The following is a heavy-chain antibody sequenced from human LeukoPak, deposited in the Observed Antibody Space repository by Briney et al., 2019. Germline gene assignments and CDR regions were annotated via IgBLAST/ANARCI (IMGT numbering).Heavy chain of an antibody. CDR1: GFTFDDYA. D-gene: IGHD3-10*01. CDR3: AKDSLRFGELLLDAFDI. Sequence: GGSLRLSCAASGFTFDDYAMHWVRQAPGKGLEWVSGISWNSGSIGYADSVKGRFTISRDNAKNSLYLQMNSLRAEDTALYYCAKDSLRFGELLLDAFDIWGQGTMVTVSS. CDR2: ISWNSGSI. V-gene: IGHV3-9*01. J-gene: IGHJ3*02.